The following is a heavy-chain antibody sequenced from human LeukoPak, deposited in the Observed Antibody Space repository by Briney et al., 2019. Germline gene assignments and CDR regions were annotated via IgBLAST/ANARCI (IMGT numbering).Heavy chain of an antibody. V-gene: IGHV1-8*03. J-gene: IGHJ4*02. D-gene: IGHD7-27*01. CDR1: GYTFTSYD. CDR3: ARGPNWGVDY. Sequence: GSVTVSCMASGYTFTSYDINWVRQAAGQGLEWMGWMNPNSGNTGYAQKFQGRVTITRNTSISTAYMELSSLRSEDTAVYYCARGPNWGVDYWGQGTLVTVSS. CDR2: MNPNSGNT.